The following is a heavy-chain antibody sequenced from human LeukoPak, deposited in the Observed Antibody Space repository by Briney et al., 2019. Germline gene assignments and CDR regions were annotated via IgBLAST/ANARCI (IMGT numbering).Heavy chain of an antibody. CDR1: GFTFGDYA. D-gene: IGHD2-2*01. CDR3: TRAPHPRCSSSGCYLDY. CDR2: IQAKAYGGAT. J-gene: IGHJ4*02. Sequence: GGSMRLSCSTSGFTFGDYAMSWVSPAPGRGLEWVGFIQAKAYGGATKYAASGNGRFSISRDDSQSIANLQMNDLKTEDTAVYYCTRAPHPRCSSSGCYLDYWGQGTLVTVSS. V-gene: IGHV3-49*04.